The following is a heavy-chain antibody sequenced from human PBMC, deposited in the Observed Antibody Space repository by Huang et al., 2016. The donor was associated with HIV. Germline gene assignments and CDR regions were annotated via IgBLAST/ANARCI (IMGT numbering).Heavy chain of an antibody. D-gene: IGHD6-19*01. V-gene: IGHV5-51*03. J-gene: IGHJ3*02. CDR2: IYPSDSVT. Sequence: QLVQSGAEVKKPGEYLKISCKGSGDTFTNSWIGWVRQMPGKGLEWIGLIYPSDSVTKYSPSFQGQVTLSADKSISTAFLQWSSLKASDTAMYYCARRQWLRQTWGAFHIWGQGTMVIVSS. CDR1: GDTFTNSW. CDR3: ARRQWLRQTWGAFHI.